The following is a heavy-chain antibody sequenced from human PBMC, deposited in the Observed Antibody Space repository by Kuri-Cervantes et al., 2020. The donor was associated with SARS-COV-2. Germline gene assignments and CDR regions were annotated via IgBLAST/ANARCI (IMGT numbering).Heavy chain of an antibody. J-gene: IGHJ3*02. CDR3: AKDEEMATIFGAFDM. Sequence: SLRLSCAASGFTFDDYAMHWVRQAPGKGLEWVSGISWNSGSICYADSVKGRFTISRDDSKNTVYLQMNSLTAEDTAVYYCAKDEEMATIFGAFDMWGQGTMVTVSS. CDR2: ISWNSGSI. V-gene: IGHV3-9*01. D-gene: IGHD5-24*01. CDR1: GFTFDDYA.